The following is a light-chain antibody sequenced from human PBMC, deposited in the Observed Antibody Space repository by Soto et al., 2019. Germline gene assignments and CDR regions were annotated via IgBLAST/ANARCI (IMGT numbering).Light chain of an antibody. CDR1: SSNIGSNT. V-gene: IGLV1-44*01. J-gene: IGLJ1*01. CDR3: AAWDDSLNGLYV. CDR2: SNN. Sequence: QSALTQPPSASGTPGQRVTISCSGSSSNIGSNTVNWYQQLPGTAPKLLIYSNNQRPSGVPDRFSGSKSGTSASLAISGLLSEDEDDYYCAAWDDSLNGLYVFGTGTKVTVL.